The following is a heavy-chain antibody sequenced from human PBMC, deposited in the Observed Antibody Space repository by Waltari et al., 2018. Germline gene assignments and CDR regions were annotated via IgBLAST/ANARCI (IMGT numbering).Heavy chain of an antibody. CDR2: INYDGRQK. J-gene: IGHJ4*02. V-gene: IGHV3-7*01. CDR1: GFTFSRYW. CDR3: AKSRGFEY. D-gene: IGHD2-2*01. Sequence: EVQLVEYGGGLVQPGGSLSPSCGASGFTFSRYWMSWVRQTPGKGLEWVANINYDGRQKYYVDSVKGRFTISRDNAKNSVYLQMNSLRVEDTAVYYCAKSRGFEYWGQGALITVSS.